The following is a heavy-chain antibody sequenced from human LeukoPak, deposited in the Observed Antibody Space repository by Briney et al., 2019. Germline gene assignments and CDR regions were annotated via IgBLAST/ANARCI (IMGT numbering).Heavy chain of an antibody. D-gene: IGHD3/OR15-3a*01. CDR2: IYYSGNT. J-gene: IGHJ4*02. CDR1: GGSISSSNSY. CDR3: ARQTGSGLFILP. Sequence: SETLSLTCTVSGGSISSSNSYWGWIRQPPGKGLEWIGSIYYSGNTYYNASLKSQVSISIDTSKNQFSLKLTSVTAADTAVYYCARQTGSGLFILPGGQGTLATVSS. V-gene: IGHV4-39*01.